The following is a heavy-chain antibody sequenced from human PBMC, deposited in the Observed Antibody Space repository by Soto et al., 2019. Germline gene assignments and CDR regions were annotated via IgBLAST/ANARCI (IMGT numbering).Heavy chain of an antibody. Sequence: QVQLVESGGGVVQPGRSLRLSCAASGFTFSSYGMHWVRQAPGKGLEWVAGISYDGSNKYYADSVKGRFTISRDNSKNTLYLQMNSLRAEDTAVYYCAKDLLRPGRAYGMDVWGQGTTVTVSS. CDR1: GFTFSSYG. J-gene: IGHJ6*02. CDR3: AKDLLRPGRAYGMDV. V-gene: IGHV3-30*18. CDR2: ISYDGSNK.